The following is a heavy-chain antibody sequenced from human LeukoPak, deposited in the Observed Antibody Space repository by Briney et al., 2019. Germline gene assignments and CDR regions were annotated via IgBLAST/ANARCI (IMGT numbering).Heavy chain of an antibody. CDR3: ARAAAVAGTGGFY. V-gene: IGHV3-74*01. Sequence: GGSLRLSCAASGFNFSTCWMYWVRKAPGKGLVWVSRINSDGSSTSYADSVKGRFTISRDNAKNTLYLQMNSLRAEDTAVYYCARAAAVAGTGGFYWGQGTLVTVSS. CDR1: GFNFSTCW. J-gene: IGHJ4*02. CDR2: INSDGSST. D-gene: IGHD6-19*01.